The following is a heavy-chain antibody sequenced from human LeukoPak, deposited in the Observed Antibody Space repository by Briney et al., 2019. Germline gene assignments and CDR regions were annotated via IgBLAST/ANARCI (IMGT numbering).Heavy chain of an antibody. D-gene: IGHD2-15*01. CDR1: GGXFSGYY. CDR2: INHSGST. V-gene: IGHV4-34*01. J-gene: IGHJ5*02. CDR3: ASRVVVAASPNNWFDP. Sequence: SETLSLTCAVYGGXFSGYYWSWIRQPPGKGLEWIGEINHSGSTNYNPSLKSRVTISVDTSKNQFSLKLSSVTAADTAVYYCASRVVVAASPNNWFDPWGQGTLVTVSS.